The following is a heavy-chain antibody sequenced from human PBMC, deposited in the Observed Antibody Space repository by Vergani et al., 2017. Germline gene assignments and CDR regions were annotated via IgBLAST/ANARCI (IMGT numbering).Heavy chain of an antibody. CDR3: ASAPYYYDSSGYYPYDAFDI. D-gene: IGHD3-22*01. CDR2: ISAYNGNT. CDR1: GYTFPSYG. J-gene: IGHJ3*02. Sequence: QVQLVQSGAEVKKPGASVKVSCKASGYTFPSYGISWVRQAPGQGLEWMGWISAYNGNTNYAQKLQGRVTMTTDTSTSTAYMELRSLRSDDTAVYYCASAPYYYDSSGYYPYDAFDIWGQGTMVTVSS. V-gene: IGHV1-18*04.